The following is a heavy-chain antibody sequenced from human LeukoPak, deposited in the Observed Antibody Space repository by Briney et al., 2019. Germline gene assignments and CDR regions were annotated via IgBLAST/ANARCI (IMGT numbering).Heavy chain of an antibody. D-gene: IGHD6-13*01. CDR1: GGSFNGYY. CDR3: ARGRGQQNDY. V-gene: IGHV4-34*01. Sequence: PSETLSLTCAVYGGSFNGYYWSWIRQPPGKGLEWIGEINHSGSTNYNPSLKSRVTISVDTSKNQFSLKLSSVTAADTAVYYCARGRGQQNDYWGQGTLVTVSS. CDR2: INHSGST. J-gene: IGHJ4*02.